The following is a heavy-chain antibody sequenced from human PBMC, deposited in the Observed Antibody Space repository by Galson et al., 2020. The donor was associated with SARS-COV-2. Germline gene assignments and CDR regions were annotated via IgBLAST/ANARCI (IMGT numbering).Heavy chain of an antibody. Sequence: ESGPTLVKPTQTLTLTCTFSGFSLSTSGMCVSWIRQPPGKALESLARLDWEDDKYYSTSLKTRLTISKDTSKNQVVLTMTNMDPVDTATYYCARNYYSNYGMDVWGQGTTVTVSS. V-gene: IGHV2-70*11. J-gene: IGHJ6*02. CDR2: LDWEDDK. CDR1: GFSLSTSGMC. CDR3: ARNYYSNYGMDV. D-gene: IGHD4-4*01.